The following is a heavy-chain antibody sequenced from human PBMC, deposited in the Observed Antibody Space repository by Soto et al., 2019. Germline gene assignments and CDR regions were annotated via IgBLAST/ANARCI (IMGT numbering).Heavy chain of an antibody. CDR1: GGSISSYY. J-gene: IGHJ4*02. CDR3: ARHSLLYDILTGYLFDY. CDR2: IYYSGST. Sequence: PSETLSLTCTVSGGSISSYYWSWIRQPPGKGLEWIGYIYYSGSTNYNPSLKSRVTISVDTSKNQLSLKLSSVTAADTAVYYCARHSLLYDILTGYLFDYWGQGTLVTVSS. D-gene: IGHD3-9*01. V-gene: IGHV4-59*08.